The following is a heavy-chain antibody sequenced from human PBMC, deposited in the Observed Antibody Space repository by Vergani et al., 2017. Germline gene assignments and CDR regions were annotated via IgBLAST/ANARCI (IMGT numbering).Heavy chain of an antibody. J-gene: IGHJ3*02. V-gene: IGHV1-8*01. Sequence: QVQLVQSGAEVKTPGASVKVSCKASGYTFTSYDINWVRQATGQGLEWMGWMNPNSGNTGYAQKFQGRVTMTRNTSISTAYMELSSLRSEDTAVYYCASGPRGFVEWLLVRTGAFDIWGQGTMVTVSS. CDR1: GYTFTSYD. D-gene: IGHD3-3*01. CDR2: MNPNSGNT. CDR3: ASGPRGFVEWLLVRTGAFDI.